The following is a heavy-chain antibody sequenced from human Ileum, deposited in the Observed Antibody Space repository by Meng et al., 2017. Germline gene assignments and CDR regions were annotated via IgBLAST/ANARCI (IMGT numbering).Heavy chain of an antibody. CDR3: ARGQHISGWSLNNFDY. J-gene: IGHJ4*02. D-gene: IGHD1-20*01. V-gene: IGHV7-4-1*02. Sequence: ASVKVSCKASGYTFTSYAMNWFRQAPGQGLEWMGWINTNTGNPTYAQNFKGRFVLTLDTSASTAYMQISSLKAEDTAVYYCARGQHISGWSLNNFDYWGQGTLVTVSS. CDR2: INTNTGNP. CDR1: GYTFTSYA.